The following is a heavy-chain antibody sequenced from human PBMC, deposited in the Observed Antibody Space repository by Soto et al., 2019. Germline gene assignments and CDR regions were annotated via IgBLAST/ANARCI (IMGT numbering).Heavy chain of an antibody. Sequence: QVQLQQWGAGLVKPSETLSLSCAVYGQSFSGHSWAWMRQPPGKGLEWIGEINESGSTYYNPALKSRVTISTDTSKNQFSLKLSSVSAADTAAYFCARGSGIVALPGELEDVKYDYWGQGTLGNVSS. CDR1: GQSFSGHS. CDR3: ARGSGIVALPGELEDVKYDY. J-gene: IGHJ4*02. D-gene: IGHD1-1*01. V-gene: IGHV4-34*01. CDR2: INESGST.